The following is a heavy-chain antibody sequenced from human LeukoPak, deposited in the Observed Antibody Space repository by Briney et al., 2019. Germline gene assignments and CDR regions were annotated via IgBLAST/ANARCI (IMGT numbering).Heavy chain of an antibody. V-gene: IGHV3-23*01. CDR2: ISGSGGGT. D-gene: IGHD3-10*01. Sequence: GGSLRLSCAASGFTFSSYGMSWVRQAPGKGLEWVSAISGSGGGTYYADSVKGRFTISRDNSKNTLYLQMNSLRAEDTAVYYCARTMVRGVIKGAFDIWGQGTMVTVSS. J-gene: IGHJ3*02. CDR1: GFTFSSYG. CDR3: ARTMVRGVIKGAFDI.